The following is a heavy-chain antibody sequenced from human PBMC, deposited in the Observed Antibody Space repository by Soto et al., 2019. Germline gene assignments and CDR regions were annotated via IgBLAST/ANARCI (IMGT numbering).Heavy chain of an antibody. CDR2: TNTDGSGT. D-gene: IGHD2-2*01. CDR1: GFTFSTYW. Sequence: EVQLVESGGGLVQPGGSLRLSCAASGFTFSTYWMHWVRQAPGKGLVWVSRTNTDGSGTTYADSVEGRFTISRDNAKNTLYLQMNSLRAEDTAVYYCARGTRVIPAESDFDYWGQGTLVTVSS. J-gene: IGHJ4*02. CDR3: ARGTRVIPAESDFDY. V-gene: IGHV3-74*01.